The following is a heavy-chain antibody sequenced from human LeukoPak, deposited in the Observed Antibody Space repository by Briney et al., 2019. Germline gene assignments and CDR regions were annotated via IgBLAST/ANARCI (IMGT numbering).Heavy chain of an antibody. CDR1: GYSISSGYF. CDR3: ARTNDYDSSGYYSWDYYYYMDV. Sequence: SETLSLTCTVSGYSISSGYFWVWIRQPPGKGLEWIGSIYHSGRTYYNPSLKSLVTISVDTSKNQFSLKQSSVTAADTAVYYCARTNDYDSSGYYSWDYYYYMDVWGKGTTVTVSS. CDR2: IYHSGRT. D-gene: IGHD3-22*01. J-gene: IGHJ6*03. V-gene: IGHV4-38-2*02.